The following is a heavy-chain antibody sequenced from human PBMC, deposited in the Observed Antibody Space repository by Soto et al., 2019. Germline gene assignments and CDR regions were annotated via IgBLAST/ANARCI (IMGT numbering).Heavy chain of an antibody. CDR1: GGTFSSYA. V-gene: IGHV1-69*19. CDR2: IIPIFGTA. Sequence: QVQLVQSGAEVKKPGSSVKVSCKASGGTFSSYAISWVRQAPGQGLEWMGGIIPIFGTANYAQKFQGRVTITADESTSTAYMELSSTRSEDTAVYYCARDMTVTTSYQFDYWGQGTLVTVSS. CDR3: ARDMTVTTSYQFDY. D-gene: IGHD4-4*01. J-gene: IGHJ4*02.